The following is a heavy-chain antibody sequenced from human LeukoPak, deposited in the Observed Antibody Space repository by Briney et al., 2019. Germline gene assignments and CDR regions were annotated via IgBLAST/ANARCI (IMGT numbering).Heavy chain of an antibody. CDR3: ARGVYYDSSGYRDPMGY. J-gene: IGHJ4*02. D-gene: IGHD3-22*01. Sequence: ASVTVSCKASGYPFDNFGLTWVRQAPGQGLGWMGWISAYNGNTHYAQKFRGRLTLTTETSTSTAYLELRSLKSDDTAVYYCARGVYYDSSGYRDPMGYWGQGTLVSVSS. CDR2: ISAYNGNT. CDR1: GYPFDNFG. V-gene: IGHV1-18*01.